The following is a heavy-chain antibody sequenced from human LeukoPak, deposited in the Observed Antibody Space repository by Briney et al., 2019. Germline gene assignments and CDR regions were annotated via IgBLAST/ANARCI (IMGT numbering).Heavy chain of an antibody. V-gene: IGHV4-38-2*01. J-gene: IGHJ4*02. CDR2: LHHSGIT. D-gene: IGHD3-22*01. CDR3: ARVGGNDSTGHYSVDY. Sequence: SETLSLTCAVSGYSITTVYWWGWIQQTPGRGLEWIGSLHHSGITSYNPSLKSRVTISVDTSKNQFSLRLSSVTAADTAVYYCARVGGNDSTGHYSVDYWGQGTLVTVSS. CDR1: GYSITTVYW.